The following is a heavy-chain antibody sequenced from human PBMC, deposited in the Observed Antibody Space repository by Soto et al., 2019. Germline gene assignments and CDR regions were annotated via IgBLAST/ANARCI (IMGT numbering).Heavy chain of an antibody. D-gene: IGHD1-26*01. CDR3: AVGGSYLSMDV. CDR1: GYTFTSYY. Sequence: QVQLVQSGAEVKKPGASAKVSCKASGYTFTSYYMHWVRLAPGQGLAWMGIINPDGGGTSYAQPFQGGVIITRDTSTSTVYMEMSSLRSEDTAVYYCAVGGSYLSMDVWGQGTTVTVSS. CDR2: INPDGGGT. J-gene: IGHJ6*02. V-gene: IGHV1-46*01.